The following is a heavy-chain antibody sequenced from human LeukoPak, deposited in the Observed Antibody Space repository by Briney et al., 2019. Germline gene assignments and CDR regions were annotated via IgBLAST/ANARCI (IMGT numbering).Heavy chain of an antibody. CDR3: AKDWPHYYGSGSYFDY. V-gene: IGHV3-23*01. J-gene: IGHJ4*02. D-gene: IGHD3-10*01. CDR2: ISGSGGST. CDR1: GFTFSSYA. Sequence: GGPLRLSCAASGFTFSSYAMSWVRQAPGKGLEWVSAISGSGGSTYYADSVKGRFTISRDNSKNTLYLQMNSPRAEDTAVYYCAKDWPHYYGSGSYFDYWGQGTLVTVSS.